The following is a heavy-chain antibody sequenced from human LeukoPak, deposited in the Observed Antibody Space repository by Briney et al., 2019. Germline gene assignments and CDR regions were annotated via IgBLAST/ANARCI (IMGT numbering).Heavy chain of an antibody. CDR3: ARDRFGGYYDSSRYLY. D-gene: IGHD3-22*01. V-gene: IGHV3-23*01. Sequence: GGSLRLSCAASGFTFSDYAVNWVRQAPGKGLEWVSGIHASGYSTDYADSVKGRFTVSRDNAKNSLYLQMNSLRAEDTAVYYCARDRFGGYYDSSRYLYWGQGTLVTVSS. CDR2: IHASGYST. CDR1: GFTFSDYA. J-gene: IGHJ4*02.